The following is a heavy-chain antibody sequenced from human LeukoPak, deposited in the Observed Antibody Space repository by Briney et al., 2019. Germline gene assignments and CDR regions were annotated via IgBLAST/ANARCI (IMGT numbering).Heavy chain of an antibody. J-gene: IGHJ4*02. CDR2: IKSDGSNT. D-gene: IGHD3-10*01. CDR3: ATNYYGSGPDH. Sequence: GGSLRLSCAASGFTFSSYWMHWVRQAPGKGLVWVSRIKSDGSNTTYADSVKGRFTISRDNAKNTLYLQMNSLRAEDTAVYYCATNYYGSGPDHWGQGTLVTVSS. V-gene: IGHV3-74*01. CDR1: GFTFSSYW.